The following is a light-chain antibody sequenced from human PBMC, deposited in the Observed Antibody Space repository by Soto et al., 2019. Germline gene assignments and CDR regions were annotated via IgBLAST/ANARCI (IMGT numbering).Light chain of an antibody. CDR1: QSVLYSANNKNY. J-gene: IGKJ5*01. Sequence: DIVMTQSPDSLAVSLGERATINCKSSQSVLYSANNKNYLAWYQQKPGQPPKLLIYWASTRESGVPERFSGSGSGTDLTLTISSLQAEDVAVYYCQQYYSTLPITFGQGTRLEIK. CDR3: QQYYSTLPIT. CDR2: WAS. V-gene: IGKV4-1*01.